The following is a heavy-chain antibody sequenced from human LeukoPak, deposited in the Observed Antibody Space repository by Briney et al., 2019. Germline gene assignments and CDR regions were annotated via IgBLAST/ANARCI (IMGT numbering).Heavy chain of an antibody. CDR1: GYTFTSYY. J-gene: IGHJ5*02. CDR3: ASAQYSSGWGWFDP. V-gene: IGHV1-46*01. Sequence: GASVKVSCKTSGYTFTSYYMHWVRQAPGQGLEWMGIINPSGGSTSYAQKFQGRVTVTRDTSTSTDYMELSSLRSEDTAVYYCASAQYSSGWGWFDPWGQGTLVTVSS. CDR2: INPSGGST. D-gene: IGHD6-19*01.